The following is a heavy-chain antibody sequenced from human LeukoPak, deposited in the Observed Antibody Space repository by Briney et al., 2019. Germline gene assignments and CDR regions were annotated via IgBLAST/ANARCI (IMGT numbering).Heavy chain of an antibody. CDR3: ARHYRGALAGTMGAFDI. J-gene: IGHJ3*02. Sequence: PSETLSLTCTVSGGSISSGNYYWSWIRQHPGKGLEWIGYIHHSGSTYYNPSLKSRVIISVDTSKNQFSLKLNSVTAADTAVYYCARHYRGALAGTMGAFDIWGQGTMVTVSS. D-gene: IGHD6-19*01. CDR2: IHHSGST. CDR1: GGSISSGNYY. V-gene: IGHV4-31*03.